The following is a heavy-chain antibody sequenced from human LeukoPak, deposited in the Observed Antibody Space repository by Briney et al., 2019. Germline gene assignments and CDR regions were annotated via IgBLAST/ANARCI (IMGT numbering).Heavy chain of an antibody. Sequence: GSLLLSSSGSTFTFINYGMNWCRRPPGKGVEWVSGIVGSGDGTYYADSVKGRLTISRDNSKNTQYLQMNSLRAEDTAVYYCARDEYSIVSAGTSFDSWGPGTLVTVSS. CDR3: ARDEYSIVSAGTSFDS. V-gene: IGHV3-23*01. D-gene: IGHD6-13*01. CDR2: IVGSGDGT. CDR1: TFTFINYG. J-gene: IGHJ4*02.